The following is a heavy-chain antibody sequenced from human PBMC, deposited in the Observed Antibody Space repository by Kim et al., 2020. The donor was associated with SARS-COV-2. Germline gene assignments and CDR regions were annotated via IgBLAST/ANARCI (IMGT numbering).Heavy chain of an antibody. CDR3: ARDPGRGVFGWFDP. V-gene: IGHV4-38-2*02. CDR1: GYSISSGYY. CDR2: IYHSGST. J-gene: IGHJ5*02. D-gene: IGHD3-10*01. Sequence: SETLSLTCTVSGYSISSGYYWGWIRQPPGKGLEWIGSIYHSGSTYYNPSLKSRVTISVDTSKNQFSLKLSSVTAADTAVYYCARDPGRGVFGWFDPWGQGTLVTVSS.